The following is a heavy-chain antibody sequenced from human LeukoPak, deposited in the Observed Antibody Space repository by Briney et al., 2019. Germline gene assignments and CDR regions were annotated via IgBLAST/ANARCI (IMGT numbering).Heavy chain of an antibody. V-gene: IGHV3-7*01. CDR2: IKQDGSEK. CDR3: ARDVEWGIMGAERYFDY. Sequence: PGGSLRLSCAASGFTFSSYWMSWVRQAPGKGLEWVANIKQDGSEKYYVDSVKGRFTISRDNAKNSLYLQMNSLRAEDTAVYYCARDVEWGIMGAERYFDYWGQGTLVTVSS. D-gene: IGHD1-26*01. CDR1: GFTFSSYW. J-gene: IGHJ4*02.